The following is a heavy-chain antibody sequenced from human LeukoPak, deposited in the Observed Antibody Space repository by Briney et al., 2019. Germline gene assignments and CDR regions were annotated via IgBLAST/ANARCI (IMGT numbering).Heavy chain of an antibody. Sequence: TSETLSLTCTVSGGSISSSSYYWGWIRRPPGKGLEWIGSIYYSGSTYYNPSLKSRVTISVDTSKNQFSLKLSSVTAADTAVYYCAREGGSGSYYLNYYMDVWGKGTTVTVSS. D-gene: IGHD3-10*01. CDR2: IYYSGST. V-gene: IGHV4-39*07. CDR1: GGSISSSSYY. CDR3: AREGGSGSYYLNYYMDV. J-gene: IGHJ6*03.